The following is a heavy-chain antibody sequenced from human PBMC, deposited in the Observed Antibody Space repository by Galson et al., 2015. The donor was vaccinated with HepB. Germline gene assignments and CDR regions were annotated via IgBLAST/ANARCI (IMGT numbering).Heavy chain of an antibody. CDR2: ISGRGDNT. V-gene: IGHV3-23*01. CDR1: GFTFSKYA. CDR3: SSRIVGATRFFDAFDT. J-gene: IGHJ3*02. D-gene: IGHD1-26*01. Sequence: SLRLSCAVSGFTFSKYAMTWVRQAPGKGLQRVSSISGRGDNTFYARALKGRFTISSDNSRNTLFLHVNSLKAEDTAIYYYSSRIVGATRFFDAFDTWGQGTMVTVSS.